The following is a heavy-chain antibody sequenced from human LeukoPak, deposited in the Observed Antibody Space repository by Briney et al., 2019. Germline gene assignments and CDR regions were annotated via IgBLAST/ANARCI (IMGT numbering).Heavy chain of an antibody. D-gene: IGHD4-17*01. CDR3: ARWGTDYGDAFDI. J-gene: IGHJ3*02. CDR1: GFTVSSNY. Sequence: GGSLRLSYAASGFTVSSNYMGWVRQAPGKGLEWVSVIYSGDSTNYADSVKGRFTISRDSSKNTLYLQMNSLRAEDTAVYYCARWGTDYGDAFDIWGQGTMVIVSS. CDR2: IYSGDST. V-gene: IGHV3-66*02.